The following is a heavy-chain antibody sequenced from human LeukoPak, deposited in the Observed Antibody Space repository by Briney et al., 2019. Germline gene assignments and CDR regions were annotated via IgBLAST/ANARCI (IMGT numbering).Heavy chain of an antibody. CDR3: AKESTKDYDFWSGYLERSYYYGMDV. V-gene: IGHV3-23*01. CDR1: GFTFSSYA. D-gene: IGHD3-3*01. J-gene: IGHJ6*02. CDR2: ISVSGGST. Sequence: PGGSLRLSCAASGFTFSSYAMSWVRQAPGKGLGWVSAISVSGGSTYYADSVKGRFTITRDNSKNTLYLQMNSLRAEDTAVYYCAKESTKDYDFWSGYLERSYYYGMDVWGQGTTVTVSS.